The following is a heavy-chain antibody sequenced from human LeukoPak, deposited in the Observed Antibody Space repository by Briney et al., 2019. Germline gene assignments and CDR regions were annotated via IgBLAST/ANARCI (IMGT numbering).Heavy chain of an antibody. D-gene: IGHD6-13*01. CDR1: GFTYSSYE. CDR2: ISSSGSTI. J-gene: IGHJ4*02. Sequence: PGGSLRLSGAASGFTYSSYEMNRVPQATGKGLEWVSYISSSGSTIYYADSVKGRFTISRDNAKNSLYLQMNSLRAEDTAVYYCARDGDSSSWYDYWGQGTLVTVSS. V-gene: IGHV3-48*03. CDR3: ARDGDSSSWYDY.